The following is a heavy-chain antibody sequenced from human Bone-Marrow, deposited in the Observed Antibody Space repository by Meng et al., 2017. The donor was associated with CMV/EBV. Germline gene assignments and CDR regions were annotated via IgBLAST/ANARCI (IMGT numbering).Heavy chain of an antibody. V-gene: IGHV4-34*01. CDR3: ARGREYCSDTGCYWAYY. Sequence: SETLSLTCAVYSGSFSGYYWSWIRQPPGKGLEWIGEINHSGSTNYNPSLMSRVTISVDTSKNQFSLKLTSVTAADTAVYYCARGREYCSDTGCYWAYYWGQGNLVTVSS. J-gene: IGHJ4*02. CDR1: SGSFSGYY. CDR2: INHSGST. D-gene: IGHD2-2*01.